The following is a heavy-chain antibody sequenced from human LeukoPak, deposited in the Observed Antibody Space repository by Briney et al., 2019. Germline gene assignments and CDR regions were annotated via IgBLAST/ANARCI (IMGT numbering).Heavy chain of an antibody. CDR2: ISSSSSYI. Sequence: GGSLRLSCAASGFTFSNYSMNWVRQAPGKGLEWVSSISSSSSYIYYAGSVKGRFTISRDNAKNSLYLQMNSLRAEDTAVYYCARDRRKFDYWGQGTLVTVSS. CDR3: ARDRRKFDY. J-gene: IGHJ4*02. CDR1: GFTFSNYS. V-gene: IGHV3-21*03.